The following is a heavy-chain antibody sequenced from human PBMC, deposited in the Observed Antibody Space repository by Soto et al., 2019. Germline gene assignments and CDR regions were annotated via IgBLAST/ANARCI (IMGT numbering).Heavy chain of an antibody. V-gene: IGHV3-72*01. Sequence: GGSLRLSCAASGFTFGDHYMDWVRQAPGKGLEWIGRIRDKANSYTTEYAASVKGRFSASRDDSECSLYLQMNSLKTDDTATYYCARGSSSSRSFYYYGLDVWGQGTTVTVSS. CDR2: IRDKANSYTT. CDR3: ARGSSSSRSFYYYGLDV. D-gene: IGHD6-6*01. CDR1: GFTFGDHY. J-gene: IGHJ6*02.